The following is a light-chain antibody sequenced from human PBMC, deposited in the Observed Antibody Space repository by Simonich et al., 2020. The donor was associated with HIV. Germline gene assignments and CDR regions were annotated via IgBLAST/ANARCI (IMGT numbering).Light chain of an antibody. CDR2: EVI. CDR1: SSDVGGYNY. J-gene: IGLJ2*01. Sequence: QSALTQPPSASGSPGQSVTISCTGTSSDVGGYNYVSWYQQHPGKAPKLMIYEVIKRPSVVSNRSSGSKSGNTASLTISGLQAEDEGDYYCSSYAGSNNFVVFGGGTKLTVL. V-gene: IGLV2-8*01. CDR3: SSYAGSNNFVV.